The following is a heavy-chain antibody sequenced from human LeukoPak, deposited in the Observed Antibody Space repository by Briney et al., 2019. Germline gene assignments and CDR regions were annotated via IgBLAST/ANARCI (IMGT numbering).Heavy chain of an antibody. CDR2: ISGSGGST. CDR3: ARDVSALFDWFSFPGYFDY. J-gene: IGHJ4*02. V-gene: IGHV3-23*01. Sequence: PGGSLRLSCAASGFTFSSYAMSWVRQAPGKGLEWVSAISGSGGSTYYADSVKGRFTISRDNAKNSLYLQMNSLRAEDTAVYYCARDVSALFDWFSFPGYFDYWGQGTLVTVSS. D-gene: IGHD3-9*01. CDR1: GFTFSSYA.